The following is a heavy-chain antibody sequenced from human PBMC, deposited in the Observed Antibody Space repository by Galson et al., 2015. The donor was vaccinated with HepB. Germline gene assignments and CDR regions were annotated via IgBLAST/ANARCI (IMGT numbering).Heavy chain of an antibody. CDR3: ARQGGPYSSGWYGDYYYGMDV. D-gene: IGHD6-19*01. CDR2: IYPGDSDT. J-gene: IGHJ6*02. Sequence: QSGAEVKKPGESLKISCKGSGYSFTSYWIGWVRQMPGKGLERMGIIYPGDSDTRYSPSFQGQVTISADKSISTAYLQWSSLKASDTAMYYCARQGGPYSSGWYGDYYYGMDVWGQGTTVTVSS. V-gene: IGHV5-51*01. CDR1: GYSFTSYW.